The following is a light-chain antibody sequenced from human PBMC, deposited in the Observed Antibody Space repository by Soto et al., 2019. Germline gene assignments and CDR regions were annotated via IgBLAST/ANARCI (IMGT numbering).Light chain of an antibody. CDR1: LSVSSSY. CDR2: VAS. J-gene: IGKJ1*01. Sequence: EIVLTQSPGTLSLSPGEIATLSCRASLSVSSSYVAWYQQKPGQAPRLLIYVASSRATGIPDRFSGSGSGTDFTLTISRLEPEDFAVYYCQQYGSSPWTFGQGTKVEIK. V-gene: IGKV3-20*01. CDR3: QQYGSSPWT.